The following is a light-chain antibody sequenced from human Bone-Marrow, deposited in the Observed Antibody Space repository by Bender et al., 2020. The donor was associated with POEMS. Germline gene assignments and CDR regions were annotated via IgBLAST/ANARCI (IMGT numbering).Light chain of an antibody. CDR1: ISDVGTYNL. J-gene: IGLJ2*01. Sequence: QSALTQPASVSGSPGQSITISCTGTISDVGTYNLVSWYQHHPGKAPKRIIYEVETRPLGFSYRFSGSKSGTTASLTISGLQSEDEADYYCCSYAGSQIVFGGGTKLTVL. CDR2: EVE. V-gene: IGLV2-23*02. CDR3: CSYAGSQIV.